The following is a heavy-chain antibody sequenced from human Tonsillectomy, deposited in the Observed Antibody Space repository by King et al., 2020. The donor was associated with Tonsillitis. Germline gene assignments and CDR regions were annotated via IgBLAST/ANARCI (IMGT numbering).Heavy chain of an antibody. D-gene: IGHD6-13*01. V-gene: IGHV3-21*01. CDR1: GFTFSSYS. CDR2: ISSSSSYI. Sequence: VQLVESGGGLVKPGGSLRLSCAASGFTFSSYSMNWVRQAPGKGLEWVSSISSSSSYIYYADSVKGRFTISRDNAKNSLYLQMNSLRAEDTAVYYCAIPGLAAAGTGDYWGQGTLVTVSS. J-gene: IGHJ4*02. CDR3: AIPGLAAAGTGDY.